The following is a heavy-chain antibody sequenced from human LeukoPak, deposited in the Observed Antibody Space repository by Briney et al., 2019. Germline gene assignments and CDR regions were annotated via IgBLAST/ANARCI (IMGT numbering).Heavy chain of an antibody. D-gene: IGHD2/OR15-2a*01. V-gene: IGHV4-59*08. CDR1: GGSISTYY. J-gene: IGHJ4*02. CDR2: IYYSGST. Sequence: SETLSLTCTVSGGSISTYYWSWIRQPPGKGLEWIGYIYYSGSTNYNPSLKSRVTISLDTSKNQFSLKLSSVTAADTAVYYCAGQHPRNTVDFWGQGTLVTVSS. CDR3: AGQHPRNTVDF.